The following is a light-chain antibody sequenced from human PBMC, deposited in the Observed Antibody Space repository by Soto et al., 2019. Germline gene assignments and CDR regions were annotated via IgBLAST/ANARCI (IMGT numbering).Light chain of an antibody. Sequence: QSALTQPASVSGSPGQSITISCTGTSSDVGGYNYVSWYQQHPGKAPKLMIYDVSNRPSGVSNRFSGSKSGNTASLTISGLQAEDEADYYCCSYTSSSTLVFRGGTKLTVL. CDR2: DVS. V-gene: IGLV2-14*01. J-gene: IGLJ2*01. CDR3: CSYTSSSTLV. CDR1: SSDVGGYNY.